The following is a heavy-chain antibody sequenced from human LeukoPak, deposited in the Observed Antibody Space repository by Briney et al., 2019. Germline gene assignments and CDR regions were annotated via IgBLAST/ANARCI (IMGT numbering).Heavy chain of an antibody. D-gene: IGHD6-13*01. CDR2: INHSGST. CDR1: GVSFSGYY. CDR3: ARASSWYPLPYYFDY. J-gene: IGHJ4*02. V-gene: IGHV4-34*01. Sequence: SETLSLTCAVYGVSFSGYYWSWIRQPPGKGLEWIGEINHSGSTNYNPSLKSRVTISVDTSKNQFSLKLSSVTAADTAVYYCARASSWYPLPYYFDYWGQGTLVTVSS.